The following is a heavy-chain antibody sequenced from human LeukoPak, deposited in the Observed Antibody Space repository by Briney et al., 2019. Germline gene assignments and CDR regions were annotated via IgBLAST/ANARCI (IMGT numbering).Heavy chain of an antibody. D-gene: IGHD1-26*01. V-gene: IGHV3-74*01. J-gene: IGHJ4*02. CDR2: INSDGSTT. CDR1: GFTFSGYW. Sequence: GGSLRLSCAASGFTFSGYWMEWVRQAPGKGLVWVSHINSDGSTTNYADSVKGRFTISRDNAKKTLYLQMSSLRAEDTAVYYCARGRGNYYYFDYWGQGTLVTVSS. CDR3: ARGRGNYYYFDY.